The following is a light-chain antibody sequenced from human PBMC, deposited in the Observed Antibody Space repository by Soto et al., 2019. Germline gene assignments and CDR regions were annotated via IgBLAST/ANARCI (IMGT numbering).Light chain of an antibody. CDR1: QSLPHSNGYNY. V-gene: IGKV2-28*01. CDR2: LGA. CDR3: RQPLRSPRT. Sequence: DIVLTQSPLSLPVTPGEPASISCRASQSLPHSNGYNYLDWCLQKKRQPPQLLLYLGANRSAGVTDRLSSSRSGTDVTLKTSRVEAEDVGVDYCRQPLRSPRTFGQGTKVDIK. J-gene: IGKJ1*01.